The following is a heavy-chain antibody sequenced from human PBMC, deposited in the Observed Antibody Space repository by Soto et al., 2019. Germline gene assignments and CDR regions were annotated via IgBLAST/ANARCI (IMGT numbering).Heavy chain of an antibody. V-gene: IGHV3-23*01. J-gene: IGHJ4*02. CDR1: GFTFSSYA. CDR2: FRGDGTGA. Sequence: EVQLLESGGGLVQPGGSLRLSCAAPGFTFSSYAMSWVRQAPGKGLEWVSAFRGDGTGAHYADSVKGRFTISRDNSKNTLYLHMNSLRAEDTAVYYCAKLPQYDILTGYLNYFDYWGQGTLVTVSS. D-gene: IGHD3-9*01. CDR3: AKLPQYDILTGYLNYFDY.